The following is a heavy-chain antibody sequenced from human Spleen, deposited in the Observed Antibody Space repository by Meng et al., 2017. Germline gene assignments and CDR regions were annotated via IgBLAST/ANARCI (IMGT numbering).Heavy chain of an antibody. V-gene: IGHV4-61*01. CDR3: ARGGGGGYTYGLAY. D-gene: IGHD5-18*01. CDR1: GASVSSGSNY. CDR2: VYYNGHT. J-gene: IGHJ4*02. Sequence: QVQLQESGPGLGRPSGTLSLTCRSSGASVSSGSNYWTWIRQPPGKGLEWIGYVYYNGHTSYKPSLKSRVTISMDTSKRQFSLKLTSVTAADAAVYYCARGGGGGYTYGLAYWGQGILVTVSS.